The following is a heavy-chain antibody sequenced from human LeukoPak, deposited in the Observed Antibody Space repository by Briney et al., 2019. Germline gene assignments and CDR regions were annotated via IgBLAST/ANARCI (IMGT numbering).Heavy chain of an antibody. D-gene: IGHD1-26*01. V-gene: IGHV3-74*01. CDR1: GFTFSNYW. CDR3: AKERGRSFDY. CDR2: INNDGSTT. J-gene: IGHJ4*02. Sequence: GGSLRLSCAASGFTFSNYWMHWVRHTPGKGLVWVSRINNDGSTTSYADSVKGRFTISRDNSKNTLYLQMNSLRAEDTAVYYCAKERGRSFDYWGQGTLVTVSS.